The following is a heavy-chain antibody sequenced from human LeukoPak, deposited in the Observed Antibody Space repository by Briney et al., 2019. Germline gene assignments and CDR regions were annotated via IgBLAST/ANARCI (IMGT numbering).Heavy chain of an antibody. CDR2: IYYSGST. J-gene: IGHJ4*02. V-gene: IGHV4-31*03. Sequence: PSHTLSLTCTVSGGSISIGCYYCSSIRQHPAKGLEWNGYIYYSGSTYYNPSLKSRVTISVDTSKNQLSLKMSSATAADTAVYYCARGGEGYCSSTSCYAFDYWGQGTLVTVSS. CDR1: GGSISIGCYY. CDR3: ARGGEGYCSSTSCYAFDY. D-gene: IGHD2-2*01.